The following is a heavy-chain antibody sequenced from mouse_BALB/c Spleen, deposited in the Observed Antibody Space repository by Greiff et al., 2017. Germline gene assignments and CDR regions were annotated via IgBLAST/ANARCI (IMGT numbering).Heavy chain of an antibody. Sequence: EVQLQESGTVLARPGASVKMSCKASGYSFTSYWMHWVKQRPGQGLEWIGAIYPGNSDTSYNQKFKGKAKLTAVTSASTAYMELSSLTNEDSAVYYCTKSTATSDYAMDYWGQGTSVTVSS. D-gene: IGHD1-2*01. V-gene: IGHV1-5*01. J-gene: IGHJ4*01. CDR1: GYSFTSYW. CDR3: TKSTATSDYAMDY. CDR2: IYPGNSDT.